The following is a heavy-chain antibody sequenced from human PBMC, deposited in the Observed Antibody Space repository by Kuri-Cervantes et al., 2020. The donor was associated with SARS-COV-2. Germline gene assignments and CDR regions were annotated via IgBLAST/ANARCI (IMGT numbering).Heavy chain of an antibody. V-gene: IGHV4-39*07. CDR3: ARHIIAARRLFDY. J-gene: IGHJ4*02. CDR2: IYYSGST. Sequence: GSLRLSCTVSGGSISSSSYYWGWIRQPPGKGLEWIGSIYYSGSTYYNPSLKSRVTISVDTSKNQFSLKLSSVTAADTAVYYCARHIIAARRLFDYWGQGTLVTVSS. D-gene: IGHD6-6*01. CDR1: GGSISSSSYY.